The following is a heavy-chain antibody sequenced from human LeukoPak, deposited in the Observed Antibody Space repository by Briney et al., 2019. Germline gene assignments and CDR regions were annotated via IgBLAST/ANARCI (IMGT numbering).Heavy chain of an antibody. CDR2: ISYDGSNK. D-gene: IGHD3-10*01. J-gene: IGHJ6*02. CDR1: GFTFSSYA. Sequence: GRSLRLSCAASGFTFSSYAMHWVRQAPGKGLEWVAVISYDGSNKYYADSVKGRFTISRDNSKNTLYLQMNSLRAEDTAVYYCARDRWFGDDHSYYYYYGMDVWGQGITVTVSS. CDR3: ARDRWFGDDHSYYYYYGMDV. V-gene: IGHV3-30-3*01.